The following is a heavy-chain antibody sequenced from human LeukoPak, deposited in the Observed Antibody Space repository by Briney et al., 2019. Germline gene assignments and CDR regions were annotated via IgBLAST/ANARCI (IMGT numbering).Heavy chain of an antibody. CDR2: IYYSGST. CDR3: ARAIGYCSSTSCYGGWFDP. Sequence: SQTLSLTCTVSGGSISSGDYYWSWVRQPPRKGLEWIGYIYYSGSTYYNPSLKSRVTISVDTSKNQFSLKLSSVTAADTAVYYCARAIGYCSSTSCYGGWFDPWGQGTLVTVSS. J-gene: IGHJ5*02. D-gene: IGHD2-2*01. V-gene: IGHV4-30-4*01. CDR1: GGSISSGDYY.